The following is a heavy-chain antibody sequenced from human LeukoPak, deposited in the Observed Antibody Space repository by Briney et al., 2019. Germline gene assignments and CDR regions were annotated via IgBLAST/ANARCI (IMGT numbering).Heavy chain of an antibody. V-gene: IGHV4-34*01. CDR2: INHSGST. CDR1: GGSFSGYY. J-gene: IGHJ4*02. CDR3: ARGAAARPDFDY. Sequence: SETLSLTCAVYGGSFSGYYWSWIRQPPGKGLEWIGEINHSGSTNYNPSLKSRITISVDTSKNQFSLKLSSVTAADTAVYYCARGAAARPDFDYWGQGTLVTVSS. D-gene: IGHD6-13*01.